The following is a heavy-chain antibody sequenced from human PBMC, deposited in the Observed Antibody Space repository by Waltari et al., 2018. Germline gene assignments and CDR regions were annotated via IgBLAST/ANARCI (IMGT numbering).Heavy chain of an antibody. Sequence: QVQLVQSGAEVKKPGASVKVSCKASGYTFTSYYMHWVRQAPGQGLEWMVLIKPSGGSRSNAQKLQGRVTMTRDTSTSTVYMEVSSLRSEDTAVYYCARARGTYYAYFDYWSQVSLVTVSS. V-gene: IGHV1-46*01. D-gene: IGHD1-26*01. CDR1: GYTFTSYY. J-gene: IGHJ4*02. CDR3: ARARGTYYAYFDY. CDR2: IKPSGGSR.